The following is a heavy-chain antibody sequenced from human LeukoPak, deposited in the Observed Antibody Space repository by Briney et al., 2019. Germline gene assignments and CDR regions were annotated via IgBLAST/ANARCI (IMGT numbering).Heavy chain of an antibody. D-gene: IGHD2-8*01. CDR3: ARDSDTNSHYSSFDY. CDR2: MWYDGTKK. J-gene: IGHJ4*02. CDR1: GFTLRSYG. Sequence: PGGSLRLSCAASGFTLRSYGMHWVRQAPGKGLEWVAVMWYDGTKKYYADSVKGRFIISKDNSKNTVYLQMNSLRVEDTAVYYCARDSDTNSHYSSFDYWGQGTLVTVS. V-gene: IGHV3-33*01.